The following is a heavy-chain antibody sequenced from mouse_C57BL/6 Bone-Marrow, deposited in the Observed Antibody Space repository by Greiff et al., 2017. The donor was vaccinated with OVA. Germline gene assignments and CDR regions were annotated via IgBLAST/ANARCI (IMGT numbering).Heavy chain of an antibody. CDR1: GFTFSDYY. V-gene: IGHV5-16*01. J-gene: IGHJ1*03. Sequence: EVKLMESEGGLVQPGSSMKLSCTASGFTFSDYYMAWVRQVPEKGLEWVANINYDGSSTYYLDSLKSRFIISRDNAKNILYLQMSSLKSEDTATYYCARDHSLGYFDVWGTGTTVTVSS. CDR3: ARDHSLGYFDV. CDR2: INYDGSST.